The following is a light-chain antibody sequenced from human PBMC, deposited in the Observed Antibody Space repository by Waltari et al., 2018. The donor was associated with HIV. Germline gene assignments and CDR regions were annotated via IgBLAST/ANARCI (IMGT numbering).Light chain of an antibody. Sequence: QSALTQPRPVSGSPGQSVTISCTGTSSDVGGYNYVSWYQQYPGKAPKLMIYDVSKRPSGVPDRFSGSKSGNTASLTISGLQSEDEADYYCCSYAGSYTLVFGGGTKLTVL. CDR2: DVS. J-gene: IGLJ2*01. CDR1: SSDVGGYNY. V-gene: IGLV2-11*01. CDR3: CSYAGSYTLV.